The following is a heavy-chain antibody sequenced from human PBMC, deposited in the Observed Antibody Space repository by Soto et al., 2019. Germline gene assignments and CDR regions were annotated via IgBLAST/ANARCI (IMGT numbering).Heavy chain of an antibody. V-gene: IGHV4-34*01. D-gene: IGHD2-2*01. CDR1: CGSFSGYY. CDR3: ARGLGYCSSTSCRTFDY. CDR2: INHSGST. Sequence: SETLSLTCAFYCGSFSGYYWSWIRQPPGKGLEWIGEINHSGSTNYNPSLKSRVTISVDTSKNQFSLKLSSVTAADTAVYYCARGLGYCSSTSCRTFDYWGQGTLVTVSS. J-gene: IGHJ4*02.